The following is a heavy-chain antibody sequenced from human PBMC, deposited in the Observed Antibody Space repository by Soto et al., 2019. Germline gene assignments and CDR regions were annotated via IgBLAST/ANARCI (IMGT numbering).Heavy chain of an antibody. Sequence: SETLSLTCTFSVFSIVRGFYYWGWIRQHPWKGLEWIGYIYYIGSTYYNPSLKIRVTISVDTSKNQFSLKLSSVTAADTAVYYCARDRGIDDFDIWGQGTMVTVSS. D-gene: IGHD6-13*01. V-gene: IGHV4-31*03. CDR3: ARDRGIDDFDI. J-gene: IGHJ3*02. CDR1: VFSIVRGFYY. CDR2: IYYIGST.